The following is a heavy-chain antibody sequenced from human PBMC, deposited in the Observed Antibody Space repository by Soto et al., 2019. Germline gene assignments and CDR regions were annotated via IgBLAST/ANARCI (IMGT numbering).Heavy chain of an antibody. CDR1: GFTFRDCW. V-gene: IGHV3-74*03. Sequence: EVQLVESGGGLVQPGGSLRLSCAASGFTFRDCWMQWVRQAPGQGLVWVARINIRGTATTYADSVKGRFTISRDDAKDTLYLQMNGLRAEDTGVYYCAREGDGEFSHHHYFYHIDVWGKGTTVSVSS. J-gene: IGHJ6*03. CDR3: AREGDGEFSHHHYFYHIDV. CDR2: INIRGTAT. D-gene: IGHD3-10*01.